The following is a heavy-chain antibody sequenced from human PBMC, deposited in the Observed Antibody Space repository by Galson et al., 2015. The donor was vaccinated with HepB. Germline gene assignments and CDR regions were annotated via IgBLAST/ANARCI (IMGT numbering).Heavy chain of an antibody. CDR1: GGTFSIHG. CDR3: ARDLRNRGDAFDI. D-gene: IGHD3-16*01. Sequence: SVKVSCKASGGTFSIHGITWVRQAPGQGLEWMGVIIPISGTENYAQKFQDRVMIIADESTTTVYMELSSLRSEDTAVYYCARDLRNRGDAFDIWGQGTMVTVSS. J-gene: IGHJ3*02. CDR2: IIPISGTE. V-gene: IGHV1-69*13.